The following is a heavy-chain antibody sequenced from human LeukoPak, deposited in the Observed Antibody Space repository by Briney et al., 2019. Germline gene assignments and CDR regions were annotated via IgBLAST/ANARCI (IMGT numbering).Heavy chain of an antibody. D-gene: IGHD2-2*01. Sequence: PSETLSLTCAVYGGSFSGYYWSWIRQPPGKGLEWIGEINHSGSTNYNPSLKSRVTISVDTSKNQFSLKLSSVTAADTAVYYCATAFGGSSISGGFDYWGQGTPVTVSS. CDR3: ATAFGGSSISGGFDY. CDR2: INHSGST. CDR1: GGSFSGYY. J-gene: IGHJ4*02. V-gene: IGHV4-34*01.